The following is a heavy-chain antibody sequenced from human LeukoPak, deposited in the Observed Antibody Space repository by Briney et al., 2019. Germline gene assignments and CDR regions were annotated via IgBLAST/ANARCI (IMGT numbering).Heavy chain of an antibody. CDR2: INDDGSTT. Sequence: PGGSLRLSCAASGFTFSRSWMHWVRQAPGKGLVWVSRINDDGSTTSYADSVKGRFTISRDNAKKTLFLQMNSLRAEDTAVYYCAKDPVYCSGGSCPAQADYWGQGTLVTVSS. CDR3: AKDPVYCSGGSCPAQADY. J-gene: IGHJ4*02. CDR1: GFTFSRSW. D-gene: IGHD2-15*01. V-gene: IGHV3-74*01.